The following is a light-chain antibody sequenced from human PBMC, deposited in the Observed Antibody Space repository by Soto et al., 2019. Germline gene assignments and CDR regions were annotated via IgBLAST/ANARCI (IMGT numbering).Light chain of an antibody. CDR1: SNDVGFYTL. Sequence: QSVLTQPASVSGSPGQSIAISCTGSSNDVGFYTLVSWYQHHPGRAPKLLIYEDTKRPSGVSNRFSASKSGNTASLTISNLQPEDEAHYFCCSYAGSTTLFVFPTGTKATVL. CDR2: EDT. J-gene: IGLJ1*01. CDR3: CSYAGSTTLFV. V-gene: IGLV2-23*01.